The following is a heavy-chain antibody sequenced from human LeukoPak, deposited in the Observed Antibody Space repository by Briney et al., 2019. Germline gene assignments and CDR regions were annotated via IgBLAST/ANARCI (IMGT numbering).Heavy chain of an antibody. J-gene: IGHJ4*02. CDR1: GGSISSGSYY. V-gene: IGHV4-61*02. CDR3: ARADWNYGSFDY. CDR2: IYTSGST. D-gene: IGHD1-7*01. Sequence: SETLSLACTVSGGSISSGSYYWSWIRQPAGKGLECIGRIYTSGSTNYNPSLKSRVTISVDTSKNQFSLKLSSVTAADTAVYYCARADWNYGSFDYWGQGTLVTVTS.